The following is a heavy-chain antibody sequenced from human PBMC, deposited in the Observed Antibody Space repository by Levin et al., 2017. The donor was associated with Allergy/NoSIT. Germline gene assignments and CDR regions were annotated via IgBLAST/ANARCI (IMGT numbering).Heavy chain of an antibody. V-gene: IGHV4-4*02. CDR3: VRVQAARFCTGGICYGRGNYYYYMDV. CDR2: ISHSGST. Sequence: SETLSLTCAVSGGSISSSNWWSWVRQPPGKGLEWIGEISHSGSTNYNPSLKSQVTISIDKSKNQFSLKLSSVTAADTAVYYCVRVQAARFCTGGICYGRGNYYYYMDVWGKGTTVTVSS. J-gene: IGHJ6*03. CDR1: GGSISSSNW. D-gene: IGHD2-8*02.